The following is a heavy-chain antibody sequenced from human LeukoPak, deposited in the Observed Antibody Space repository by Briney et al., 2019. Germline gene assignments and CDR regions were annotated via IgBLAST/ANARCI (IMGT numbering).Heavy chain of an antibody. CDR3: ARDRGGVVKNWFDP. CDR2: ISGSGGST. J-gene: IGHJ5*02. D-gene: IGHD3-3*01. CDR1: GFTFSSYV. V-gene: IGHV3-23*01. Sequence: GGSLRLSCAASGFTFSSYVMSWVRQAPGKGLEWVSAISGSGGSTYYADSVKGRFTISRDNAKNTLYLQMNSLRAEDTAVYYCARDRGGVVKNWFDPWGQGTLVTVSS.